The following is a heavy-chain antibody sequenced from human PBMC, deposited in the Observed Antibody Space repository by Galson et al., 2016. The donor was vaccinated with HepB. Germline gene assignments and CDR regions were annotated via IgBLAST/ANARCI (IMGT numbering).Heavy chain of an antibody. D-gene: IGHD2-2*01. CDR3: AREDSSTAFDI. V-gene: IGHV4-39*02. CDR1: GGSISSSTYY. J-gene: IGHJ3*02. Sequence: SETLSLTCTVSGGSISSSTYYWGWIRQPPEKGLEWIGSIYYSGSTYYNPSLKSRVAISVDTSKNQFSLKLSSVTAADTAVYYCAREDSSTAFDIWGQGTMVTGSS. CDR2: IYYSGST.